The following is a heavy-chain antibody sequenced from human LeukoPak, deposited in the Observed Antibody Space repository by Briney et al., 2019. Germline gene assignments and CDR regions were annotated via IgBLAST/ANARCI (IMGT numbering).Heavy chain of an antibody. J-gene: IGHJ4*02. V-gene: IGHV3-7*01. CDR2: IKQDGSEK. Sequence: GGSLRLSCAASGFTFSSYWMSWVRQAPGKGLEWEANIKQDGSEKYYVDSVKGRFTISRDNAKNSLCLQMNSLRAEDTAVYYCASSIGIAAAAYWYYWGQGTLVTVSS. CDR1: GFTFSSYW. CDR3: ASSIGIAAAAYWYY. D-gene: IGHD6-13*01.